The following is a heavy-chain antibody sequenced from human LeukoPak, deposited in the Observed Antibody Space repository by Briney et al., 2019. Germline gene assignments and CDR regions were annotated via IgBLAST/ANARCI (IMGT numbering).Heavy chain of an antibody. D-gene: IGHD6-6*01. J-gene: IGHJ6*03. CDR2: MNPSSGNT. V-gene: IGHV1-8*01. CDR1: GYTFTSYD. Sequence: ASVKVSCKASGYTFTSYDTNWVRQATGQGLEWMGWMNPSSGNTGYAQKFQGRVTMTRNTSISTAYMELSSLRSEDTAVYYCARGSAAYSSSSYYYYMDVWGKGTTVTVSS. CDR3: ARGSAAYSSSSYYYYMDV.